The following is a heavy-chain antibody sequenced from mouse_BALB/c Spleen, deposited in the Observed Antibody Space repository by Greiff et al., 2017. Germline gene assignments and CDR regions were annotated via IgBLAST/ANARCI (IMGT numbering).Heavy chain of an antibody. CDR3: ARGGGSSRHWYFDV. Sequence: QVHVKQSGAELAKPGASVKMSCKASGYTFTSYWMHWVKQRPGQGLEWIGYINPSTGYTEYNQKFKDKATLTADKSSSTAYMQLSSLTSEDSAVYYCARGGGSSRHWYFDVWGAGTTVTVSS. D-gene: IGHD1-1*01. CDR2: INPSTGYT. CDR1: GYTFTSYW. V-gene: IGHV1-7*01. J-gene: IGHJ1*01.